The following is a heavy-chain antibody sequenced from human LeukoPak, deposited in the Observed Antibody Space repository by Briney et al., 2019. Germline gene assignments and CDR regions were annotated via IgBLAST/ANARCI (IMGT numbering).Heavy chain of an antibody. Sequence: PGGSLRLSCAASGSTFSAYSMSWVRQAPGKGLEWVSAISGSGGSTYYADSVKGRFTISRDNSKNTLYLQMNSLRAEDTAVYYCARRYYYDSSGYPFDYWGQGTLVTVSS. CDR1: GSTFSAYS. V-gene: IGHV3-23*01. CDR2: ISGSGGST. D-gene: IGHD3-22*01. CDR3: ARRYYYDSSGYPFDY. J-gene: IGHJ4*02.